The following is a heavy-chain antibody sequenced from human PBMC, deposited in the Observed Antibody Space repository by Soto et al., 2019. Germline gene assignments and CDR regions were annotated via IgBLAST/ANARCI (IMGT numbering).Heavy chain of an antibody. D-gene: IGHD6-19*01. Sequence: GGSLSLSCAASGFTFSSYAMHWVRQAPGKGLEWVAVISYDGSNKYDADSVKGRFTISRDNSKNTLYLQMNSLRAEDTAVYYCVRTMAVAVLAPPWDSWGQGTLVTVSS. CDR1: GFTFSSYA. CDR3: VRTMAVAVLAPPWDS. J-gene: IGHJ4*02. CDR2: ISYDGSNK. V-gene: IGHV3-30-3*01.